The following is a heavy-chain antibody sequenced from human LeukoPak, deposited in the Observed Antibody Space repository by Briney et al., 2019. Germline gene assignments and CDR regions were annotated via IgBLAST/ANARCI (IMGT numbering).Heavy chain of an antibody. CDR2: IYYSGST. V-gene: IGHV4-39*07. CDR1: GGSISSSSYY. J-gene: IGHJ4*02. CDR3: ARGASSRFEH. D-gene: IGHD6-13*01. Sequence: PSETLSLTCTVSGGSISSSSYYWGWIRQPPGKGLEWIGSIYYSGSTYYNPSLKSRVTISEDTSKNQFSLKLSSVTAADTAVYYCARGASSRFEHWGRGTLVTVSS.